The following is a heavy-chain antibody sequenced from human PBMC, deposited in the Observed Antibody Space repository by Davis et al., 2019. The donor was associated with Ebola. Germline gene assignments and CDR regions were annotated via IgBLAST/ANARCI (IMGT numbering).Heavy chain of an antibody. V-gene: IGHV3-21*01. D-gene: IGHD3-10*01. CDR2: ISSGTTYL. Sequence: GESLKISCAASGFIFSSYTMNWVRQAPGKGLEWVSSISSGTTYLEYADSVKGRFTISRDNAKNSLYLQMNSLRAEDTAVYYCAKDQGYYGSGSSIDYWGQGTLVTVSS. CDR3: AKDQGYYGSGSSIDY. J-gene: IGHJ4*02. CDR1: GFIFSSYT.